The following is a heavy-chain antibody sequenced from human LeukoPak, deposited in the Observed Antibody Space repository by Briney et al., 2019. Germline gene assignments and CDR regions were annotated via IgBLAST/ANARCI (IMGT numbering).Heavy chain of an antibody. V-gene: IGHV1-8*01. CDR1: GYTFTSYD. J-gene: IGHJ6*02. Sequence: ASVKVSCKASGYTFTSYDINWVRQATGQGREWMGGINPNSGNTGYAQKFQGRVTMTRNTSISTAYMELSSLRSEDTAVYYCARGGPSSYGDYLYADYYYGMDVWGQGTTVTVSS. D-gene: IGHD4-17*01. CDR2: INPNSGNT. CDR3: ARGGPSSYGDYLYADYYYGMDV.